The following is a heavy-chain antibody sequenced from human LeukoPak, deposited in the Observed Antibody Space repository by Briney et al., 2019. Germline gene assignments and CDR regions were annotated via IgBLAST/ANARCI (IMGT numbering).Heavy chain of an antibody. CDR2: IYYSGST. CDR3: ARYSGSYSGFDY. V-gene: IGHV4-39*01. Sequence: PPETLSLTCSVSGGSISSSSYYWGWIRQPPGKGLEWIGSIYYSGSTYYNPSLKSRATISVDTSKNQFSLKVRSVTAADTAVYYCARYSGSYSGFDYWGQGTLVTVSS. D-gene: IGHD1-26*01. CDR1: GGSISSSSYY. J-gene: IGHJ4*02.